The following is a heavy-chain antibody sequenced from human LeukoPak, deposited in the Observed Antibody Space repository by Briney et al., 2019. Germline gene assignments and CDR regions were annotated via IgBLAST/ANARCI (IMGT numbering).Heavy chain of an antibody. V-gene: IGHV5-51*01. J-gene: IGHJ4*02. D-gene: IGHD2-2*02. CDR1: GYSFTTYW. Sequence: GESLKISCQNSGYSFTTYWIAWVRQMPGKGLEWMGIINPGDSDIRFSPSFQGQVIISADKSIGTAYLQWSRLKASDSAMYYCARLSGYCSSTSCYTSPYFDYWGQGTLVTVSS. CDR3: ARLSGYCSSTSCYTSPYFDY. CDR2: INPGDSDI.